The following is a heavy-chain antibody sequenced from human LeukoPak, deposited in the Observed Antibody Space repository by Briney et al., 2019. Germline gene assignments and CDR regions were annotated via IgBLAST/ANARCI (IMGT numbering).Heavy chain of an antibody. CDR3: ARKGQLYSGYDLKGEYYFDY. D-gene: IGHD5-12*01. V-gene: IGHV4-39*01. J-gene: IGHJ4*02. CDR2: IYYSGST. CDR1: GGSISSSSYY. Sequence: SETLSLTCTVSGGSISSSSYYWGWIRQPPGKGLEWIGSIYYSGSTYYNPSLKSRVTISVDTSKNQFSLKLSSVTAADTAVYYCARKGQLYSGYDLKGEYYFDYWGQGTLVTVSS.